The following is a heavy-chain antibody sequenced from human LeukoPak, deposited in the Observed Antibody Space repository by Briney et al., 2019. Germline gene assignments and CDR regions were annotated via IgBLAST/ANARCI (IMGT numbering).Heavy chain of an antibody. CDR1: GYTLTELS. CDR2: VDPEDGET. J-gene: IGHJ4*02. Sequence: ASVKLSCKVSGYTLTELSMHWVRQAPGKGLEWMGGVDPEDGETIYAQKFQGRVTMTEDTSTDTAYMELSSLRSDGTAVYYCATDRGVGGSGSYDYWGQGTLVTVSS. CDR3: ATDRGVGGSGSYDY. D-gene: IGHD3-10*01. V-gene: IGHV1-24*01.